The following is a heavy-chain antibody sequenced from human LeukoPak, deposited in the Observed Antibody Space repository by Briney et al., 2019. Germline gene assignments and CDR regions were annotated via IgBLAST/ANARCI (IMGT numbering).Heavy chain of an antibody. CDR2: IKQDGSEK. CDR1: GFTFSNYW. D-gene: IGHD3-3*01. V-gene: IGHV3-7*03. J-gene: IGHJ4*02. CDR3: ARALSA. Sequence: PGGSLRLSCAASGFTFSNYWMHWVRQGPGKGLEWVANIKQDGSEKYHVDSVKGRFSISRDNAKNSLYLQMNSLRAEDTAVYYCARALSAWGQGTLVTVSS.